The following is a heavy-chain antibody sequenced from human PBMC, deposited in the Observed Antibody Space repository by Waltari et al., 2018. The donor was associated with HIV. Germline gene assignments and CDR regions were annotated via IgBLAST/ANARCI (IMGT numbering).Heavy chain of an antibody. V-gene: IGHV1-2*02. D-gene: IGHD3-16*01. CDR1: GYTVSDNY. CDR3: ARVPRVRLGELSTYYFDY. J-gene: IGHJ4*02. Sequence: QVQLAQSGAVVKKPGASVKVACKTSGYTVSDNYIHWMRQAPGHGPGWMGCIKPNRGCTSYAQRCQDRVTLTSDTPISTVFIDRSRRASDDTAGYYCARVPRVRLGELSTYYFDYWFQGSLVIFSS. CDR2: IKPNRGCT.